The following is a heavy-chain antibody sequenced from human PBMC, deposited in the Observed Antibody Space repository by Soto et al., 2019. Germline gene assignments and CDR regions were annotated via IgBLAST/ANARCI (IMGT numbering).Heavy chain of an antibody. Sequence: EVQLVESGGGSIQPGGSLRLSFVASGVTFTSYWMHWVRQAPGEGLVWVARTNVDGGRTSYGDSVKGRFTISRDNAKNTLYLQMTSLRAEDTAVYYCAREGWRALDYWGQGSLITVSA. J-gene: IGHJ4*02. CDR3: AREGWRALDY. CDR1: GVTFTSYW. CDR2: TNVDGGRT. V-gene: IGHV3-74*01.